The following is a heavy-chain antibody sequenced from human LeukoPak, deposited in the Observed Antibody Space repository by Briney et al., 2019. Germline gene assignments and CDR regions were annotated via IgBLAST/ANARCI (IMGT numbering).Heavy chain of an antibody. CDR2: IYYSGST. D-gene: IGHD5-18*01. CDR3: ARDSPSAAMVPWAFDY. Sequence: SETLSLTCTVSGGSTSSTTYYWGWIRQPPGKDLEWIGSIYYSGSTNYNPSLKSRVTISVDTSKNQFSLKLSSVSAADTAVYYCARDSPSAAMVPWAFDYWGQGTLVTVSS. CDR1: GGSTSSTTYY. J-gene: IGHJ4*02. V-gene: IGHV4-39*07.